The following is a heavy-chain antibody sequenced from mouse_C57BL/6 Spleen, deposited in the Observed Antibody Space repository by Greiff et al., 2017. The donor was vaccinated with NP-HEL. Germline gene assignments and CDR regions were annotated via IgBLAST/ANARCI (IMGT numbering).Heavy chain of an antibody. D-gene: IGHD2-4*01. V-gene: IGHV5-6*01. CDR1: GFTFSSYG. J-gene: IGHJ2*01. Sequence: EVKLMESGGDLVKPGGSLKLSCAASGFTFSSYGMSWVRQTPDKRLEWVATISSGGSYTYYPDSVKGRFTISRDNAKNTLYLQMSSLKSEDTAMYYCARKGDYDSNYFDYWGQGTTLTVSS. CDR2: ISSGGSYT. CDR3: ARKGDYDSNYFDY.